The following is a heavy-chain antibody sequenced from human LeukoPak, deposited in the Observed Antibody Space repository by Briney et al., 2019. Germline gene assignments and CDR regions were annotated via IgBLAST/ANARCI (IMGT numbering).Heavy chain of an antibody. Sequence: GGSLRLSCAVSGFFFSDFSMNWVRQAPGKGLEWVSYISSSSNRIYYADSVKGRFTISRDNAKNSLYLQMNRLRAEDTAVYYCARGRYYDILTGYYIGWSDAFDIWGQGTMVTVSS. J-gene: IGHJ3*02. D-gene: IGHD3-9*01. CDR3: ARGRYYDILTGYYIGWSDAFDI. CDR1: GFFFSDFS. CDR2: ISSSSNRI. V-gene: IGHV3-48*01.